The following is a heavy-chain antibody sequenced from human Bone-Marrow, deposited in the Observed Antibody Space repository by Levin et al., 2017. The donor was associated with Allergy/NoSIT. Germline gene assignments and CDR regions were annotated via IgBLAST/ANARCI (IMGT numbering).Heavy chain of an antibody. Sequence: SQTLSLTCAVSCYSISSGYYWGWIRQPPGKGLDWIATISHSGSTFYSPSLKSRVTISVDTSKNQFSLELSSVTAADTAVYYCAREFRSGDPFDSWGQGTLVTVSS. J-gene: IGHJ4*02. D-gene: IGHD1-26*01. CDR1: CYSISSGYY. CDR2: ISHSGST. V-gene: IGHV4-38-2*02. CDR3: AREFRSGDPFDS.